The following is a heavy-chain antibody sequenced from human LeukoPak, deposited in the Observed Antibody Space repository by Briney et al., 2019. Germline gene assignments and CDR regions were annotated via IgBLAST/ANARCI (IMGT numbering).Heavy chain of an antibody. V-gene: IGHV4-4*07. Sequence: GSLRLSCAASGFTVSSNYMSWIRQPAGKGLEWIGRIYTSGSTNYNPSLKSRVTMSVDTSKNQFSLKLSSVTAADTAVYYCARDAYDILTGYYKSYYYYYMDVWGKGTTVTISS. D-gene: IGHD3-9*01. CDR2: IYTSGST. CDR3: ARDAYDILTGYYKSYYYYYMDV. J-gene: IGHJ6*03. CDR1: GFTVSSNY.